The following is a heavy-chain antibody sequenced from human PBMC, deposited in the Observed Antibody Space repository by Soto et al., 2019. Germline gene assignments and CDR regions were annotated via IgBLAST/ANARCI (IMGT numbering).Heavy chain of an antibody. Sequence: PSETLSLTCAVYGGSFSGYYWSWIRQPPGKGLEWIGEINHSGSTNYNPSLKSRVTISVDTSKNQFSLKLSSVTAADTAVYYCAGKRYCSSTSCLRNYFDYWGQGTLVTVS. D-gene: IGHD2-2*01. CDR3: AGKRYCSSTSCLRNYFDY. CDR1: GGSFSGYY. J-gene: IGHJ4*02. V-gene: IGHV4-34*01. CDR2: INHSGST.